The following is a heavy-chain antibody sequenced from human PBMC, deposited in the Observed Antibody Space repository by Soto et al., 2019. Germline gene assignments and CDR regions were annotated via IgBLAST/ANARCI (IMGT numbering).Heavy chain of an antibody. Sequence: SETLSLTCAVYGGSFSGYYWSWIRQPPGKGLEWIGEINHSGSTNYNPSLKSRVTISVDTSKNQFSLKLSSVTAADTAVYYCARVDYGDTSDYGGYWGQGTLVTVSS. J-gene: IGHJ4*02. CDR2: INHSGST. V-gene: IGHV4-34*01. D-gene: IGHD4-17*01. CDR3: ARVDYGDTSDYGGY. CDR1: GGSFSGYY.